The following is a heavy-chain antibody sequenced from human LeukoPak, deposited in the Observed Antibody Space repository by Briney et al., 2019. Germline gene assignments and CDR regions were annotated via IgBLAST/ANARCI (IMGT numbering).Heavy chain of an antibody. Sequence: SETLSLTCAVCGGSFSGYYWSWIRQPPGKGLEWIGEINHSGSTNYNPSLKSRVTISVGTSKNQFSLKLSSVTAADTAVYYCARHEGEIITMVRGVIGWFDPWGQGTLVTVSS. D-gene: IGHD3-10*01. CDR3: ARHEGEIITMVRGVIGWFDP. J-gene: IGHJ5*02. CDR2: INHSGST. CDR1: GGSFSGYY. V-gene: IGHV4-34*01.